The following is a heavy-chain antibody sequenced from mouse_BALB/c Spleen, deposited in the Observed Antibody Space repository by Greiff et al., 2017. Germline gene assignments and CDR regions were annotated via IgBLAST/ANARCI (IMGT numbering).Heavy chain of an antibody. CDR3: ARRSYYGSYYFDY. Sequence: VQLKESGPGLVKPSQSLSLTCTVTGYSITSDYAWNWIRQFPGNKLEWMGYISYSGSTSYNPSLKSRISITRDTSKNQFFLQLNSVTTEDTATYYCARRSYYGSYYFDYWGQGTTLTVSS. J-gene: IGHJ2*01. CDR1: GYSITSDYA. CDR2: ISYSGST. D-gene: IGHD1-1*01. V-gene: IGHV3-2*02.